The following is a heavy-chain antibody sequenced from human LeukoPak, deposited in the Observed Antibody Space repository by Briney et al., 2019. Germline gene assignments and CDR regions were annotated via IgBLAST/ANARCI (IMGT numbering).Heavy chain of an antibody. J-gene: IGHJ5*02. Sequence: PGGSLRLSCAASGLSIGDNSMHWVRQAPGKGLEWVGLIDRPAKSYATAYGASVGGRFTISRDDSKNTAYLQMDSLKTEDTALYYCTRDRGTYNWLDPWGQGTLVTVSS. CDR2: IDRPAKSYAT. V-gene: IGHV3-73*01. CDR3: TRDRGTYNWLDP. D-gene: IGHD1-26*01. CDR1: GLSIGDNS.